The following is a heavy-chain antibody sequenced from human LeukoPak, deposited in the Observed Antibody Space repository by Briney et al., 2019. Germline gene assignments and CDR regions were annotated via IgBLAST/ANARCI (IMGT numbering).Heavy chain of an antibody. J-gene: IGHJ4*02. CDR3: ARVAEAAAFDS. D-gene: IGHD6-13*01. Sequence: GGSLGLSCAASGFSFSTYSMNWVRQAPGKGLEWVSSISRNSRYIYYADSMRGRFTISRDNAKNSLYLQMNSLKPEDTAVYYCARVAEAAAFDSWGQGTLVTVSS. CDR2: ISRNSRYI. CDR1: GFSFSTYS. V-gene: IGHV3-21*06.